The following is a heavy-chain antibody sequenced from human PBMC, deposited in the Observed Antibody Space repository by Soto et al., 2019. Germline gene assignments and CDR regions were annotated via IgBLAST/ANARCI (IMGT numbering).Heavy chain of an antibody. CDR1: GWSFSGYY. Sequence: VQLQQWGAGLLKPAETLSLSCVVCGWSFSGYYWSWIRQPPGKGRGWVGEINHSGSSNYNPSLTGQVPISVATSKNKFSLKLSSVTAADTAVYYCAREGYCSGGSCYSRTLDYWGQGTLVTVSS. D-gene: IGHD2-15*01. CDR3: AREGYCSGGSCYSRTLDY. CDR2: INHSGSS. V-gene: IGHV4-34*01. J-gene: IGHJ4*02.